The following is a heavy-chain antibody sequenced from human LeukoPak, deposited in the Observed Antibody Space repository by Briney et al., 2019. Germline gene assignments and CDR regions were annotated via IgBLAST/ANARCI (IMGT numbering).Heavy chain of an antibody. CDR3: ASGPMVIKAFDI. V-gene: IGHV4-34*01. J-gene: IGHJ3*02. CDR1: GGSFSGYY. Sequence: KPSETLSLTCAVYGGSFSGYYWSWIRQPPGKGLEWIGEINHSGSTNYNPSLKSRVTISVDTSKNQFSLKLSSVTVADTAVYYCASGPMVIKAFDIWGQGTMVTVSS. D-gene: IGHD3-22*01. CDR2: INHSGST.